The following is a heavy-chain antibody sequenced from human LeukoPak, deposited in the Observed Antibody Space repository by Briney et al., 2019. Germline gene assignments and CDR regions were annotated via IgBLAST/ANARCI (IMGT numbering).Heavy chain of an antibody. CDR1: GFIFSSSW. CDR3: ARNHIAANNHYLFDN. J-gene: IGHJ4*02. D-gene: IGHD1-14*01. Sequence: GGSLRLSCATSGFIFSSSWMHWVRQTPAEGLVWVARTNHDGSSTSYADSVKGRFTISRDNDKNSLYLQLNSLRAEDTAVYYCARNHIAANNHYLFDNWGQGTLVTVSS. CDR2: TNHDGSST. V-gene: IGHV3-74*01.